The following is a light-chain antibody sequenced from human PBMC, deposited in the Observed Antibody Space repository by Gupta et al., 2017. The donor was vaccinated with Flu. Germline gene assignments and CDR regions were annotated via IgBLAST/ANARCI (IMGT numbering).Light chain of an antibody. J-gene: IGKJ2*01. V-gene: IGKV4-1*01. CDR2: WAS. CDR3: HQYYSIPVT. CDR1: QSVLYNCKKKSY. Sequence: SCKSSQSVLYNCKKKSYLPWCQQKPRQSPKVVIYWASTRESEVPDRFSGSGSGTDFTLTISSLQAEDVAIYFCHQYYSIPVTFGQGTKLEI.